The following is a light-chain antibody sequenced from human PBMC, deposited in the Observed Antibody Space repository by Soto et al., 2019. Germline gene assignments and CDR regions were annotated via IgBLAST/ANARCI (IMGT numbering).Light chain of an antibody. CDR2: AAS. V-gene: IGKV1-39*01. CDR1: QRISNY. Sequence: DIQMTQSPSSLSASVGDRVTITCRASQRISNYLNWYQQKPGKAPELLIYAASSLQSGVPSRFSGSGSGTDFTLIISSLQPDDFATYYCQQSYSTPLTFGGGTKVEMK. CDR3: QQSYSTPLT. J-gene: IGKJ4*01.